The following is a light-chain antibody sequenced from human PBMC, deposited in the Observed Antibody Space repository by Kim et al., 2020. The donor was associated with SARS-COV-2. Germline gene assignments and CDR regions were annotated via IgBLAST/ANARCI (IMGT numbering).Light chain of an antibody. V-gene: IGLV2-11*01. Sequence: GQSVPISCTGTSSDVGGYNYVSWYQHHPGKAPKLMIYDVSKRPSGVPDRFSGSKSGNTASLTISGLQAEDEADYYCCSYAGSYSYVFGTGTKVTVL. CDR2: DVS. J-gene: IGLJ1*01. CDR1: SSDVGGYNY. CDR3: CSYAGSYSYV.